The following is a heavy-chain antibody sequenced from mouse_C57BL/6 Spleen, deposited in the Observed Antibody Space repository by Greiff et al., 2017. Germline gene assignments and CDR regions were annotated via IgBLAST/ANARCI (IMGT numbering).Heavy chain of an antibody. Sequence: EVQLQQSGPELVKPGASVKISCKASGYSFTDYNMNWVKQSTGKGLEWIGVIDPNCGTTSYNQKFKGKATVTVDQSSSTAYMQLNSLTSEDSAVDYCARYGGGRHWCVDVWGKGTTVTVS. V-gene: IGHV1-39*01. CDR2: IDPNCGTT. CDR3: ARYGGGRHWCVDV. CDR1: GYSFTDYN. D-gene: IGHD1-1*01. J-gene: IGHJ1*03.